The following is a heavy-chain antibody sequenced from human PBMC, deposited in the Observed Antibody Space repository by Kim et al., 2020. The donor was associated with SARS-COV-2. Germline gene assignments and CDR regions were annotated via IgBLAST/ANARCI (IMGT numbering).Heavy chain of an antibody. V-gene: IGHV1-2*02. D-gene: IGHD3-22*01. Sequence: ASVKVSCKASGYTFTGYYMHWVRQAPGQGLEWMGWINPNSGGTNYAQKFQGRVTMTRDTSISTAYMELSRLRSDDTAVYYCAREGYYYDSSGSGYWGQGALVTVSS. J-gene: IGHJ4*02. CDR3: AREGYYYDSSGSGY. CDR1: GYTFTGYY. CDR2: INPNSGGT.